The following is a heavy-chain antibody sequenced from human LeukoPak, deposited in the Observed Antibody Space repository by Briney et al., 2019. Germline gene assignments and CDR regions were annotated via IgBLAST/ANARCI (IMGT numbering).Heavy chain of an antibody. Sequence: PGGSLRLSCTVSGFNFGDYTMTWVRQAPGKGLEWVSAISGSGGSTYYADSVKGRFTISRDNSKNTLYLQMNSLRAEDTAVYYCAKDSGRSGSYYGMDVWGQGTTVTVSS. CDR1: GFNFGDYT. CDR2: ISGSGGST. V-gene: IGHV3-23*01. D-gene: IGHD1-26*01. J-gene: IGHJ6*02. CDR3: AKDSGRSGSYYGMDV.